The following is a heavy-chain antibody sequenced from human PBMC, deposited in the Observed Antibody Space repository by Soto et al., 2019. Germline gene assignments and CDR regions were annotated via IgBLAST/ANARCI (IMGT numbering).Heavy chain of an antibody. J-gene: IGHJ6*02. CDR2: IYYTGST. CDR3: ARGLFWSGYRYGMDV. V-gene: IGHV4-31*03. CDR1: GGSISNSGHY. D-gene: IGHD3-3*01. Sequence: PSETLSLTCTVSGGSISNSGHYWNWIRQHPGKGLEWIGYIYYTGSTVYNPSLKSRLSVSVDTSKDQFSVKLTSVTAADTAVYYCARGLFWSGYRYGMDVWGQGTTVTVSS.